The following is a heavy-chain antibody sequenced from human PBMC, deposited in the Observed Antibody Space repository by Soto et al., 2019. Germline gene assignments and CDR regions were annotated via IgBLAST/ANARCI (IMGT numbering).Heavy chain of an antibody. D-gene: IGHD2-2*01. V-gene: IGHV5-10-1*01. CDR2: IDPSDSYT. CDR1: GYSFTSYW. J-gene: IGHJ6*02. CDR3: ARLLVVPAANYYYYYGMDV. Sequence: GESLKISCKGSGYSFTSYWISWVRQMPGKGLEWMGRIDPSDSYTNYSPSFQGHVTISADKSISTAYLQWSSLKASDTAMYYCARLLVVPAANYYYYYGMDVWGQGTTVTVSS.